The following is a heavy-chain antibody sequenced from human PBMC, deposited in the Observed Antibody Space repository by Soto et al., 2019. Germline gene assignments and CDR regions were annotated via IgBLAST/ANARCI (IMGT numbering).Heavy chain of an antibody. Sequence: SETLSLTCTVSGGSISSYYWSWIRQPPGKGLEWIGYIYYSGSTNYNPSLKSRVTISVDTSKNQFSLKLSSVTAADTAVYYCARDRGGNWFDPWGQGTLVTVSS. D-gene: IGHD3-10*01. CDR3: ARDRGGNWFDP. J-gene: IGHJ5*02. V-gene: IGHV4-59*01. CDR1: GGSISSYY. CDR2: IYYSGST.